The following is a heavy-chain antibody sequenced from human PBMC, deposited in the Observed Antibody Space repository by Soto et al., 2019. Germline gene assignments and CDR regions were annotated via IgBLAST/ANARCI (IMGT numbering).Heavy chain of an antibody. J-gene: IGHJ6*02. CDR1: GFTFSSYG. V-gene: IGHV3-30*18. Sequence: GESLRLSCAASGFTFSSYGMHWVRQAPGKGVEWVAVISYDGSNKYYADSVKGRFTISRDNSKNTLYLQMNSLRAEDTAVYYCAKDDPRDPSVRFLEWLTPRAQPYYYYGMDVWGQGTTGTV. CDR2: ISYDGSNK. CDR3: AKDDPRDPSVRFLEWLTPRAQPYYYYGMDV. D-gene: IGHD3-3*01.